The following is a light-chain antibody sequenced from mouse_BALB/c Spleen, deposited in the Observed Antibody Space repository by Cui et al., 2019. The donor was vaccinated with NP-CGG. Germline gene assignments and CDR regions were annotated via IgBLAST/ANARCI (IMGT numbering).Light chain of an antibody. V-gene: IGLV1*01. J-gene: IGLJ1*01. Sequence: QPFVTKDSAPTTSPGETVTVTCRSSTGAVTTSNYANWVQEKPDHLFTGLIGGTNNRAPGVPARFSGSLMGDKAALTITGAQTEDEAIYFCALWYSNHWVFGGGTKLTVL. CDR1: TGAVTTSNY. CDR2: GTN. CDR3: ALWYSNHWV.